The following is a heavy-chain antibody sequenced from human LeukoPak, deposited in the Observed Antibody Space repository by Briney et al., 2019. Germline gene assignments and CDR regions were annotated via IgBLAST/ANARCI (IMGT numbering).Heavy chain of an antibody. CDR2: LYYSGST. V-gene: IGHV4-59*01. D-gene: IGHD6-25*01. Sequence: PSETLSLTCTVSGGSISSYYWSSIRQPPGKGLEWIGYLYYSGSTNYNPSLKSRVTISLDTSKNQFSLKLSSVTAADTAVYYCARVIRGHYYYMDVWGRGTTVTISS. J-gene: IGHJ6*03. CDR3: ARVIRGHYYYMDV. CDR1: GGSISSYY.